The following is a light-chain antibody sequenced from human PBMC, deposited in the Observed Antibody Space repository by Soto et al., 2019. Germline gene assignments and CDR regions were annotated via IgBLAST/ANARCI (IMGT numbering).Light chain of an antibody. CDR3: QQRSNWPGT. Sequence: VLTQSPATLSLSPGERATLSCRASQSIHTSLAWYQQKSGKPPRLIISDSTLRANGAPDRFGGSRSGTEFTLTINSLEPEDFAVYYCQQRSNWPGTFGQGTKVDIK. CDR2: DST. CDR1: QSIHTS. V-gene: IGKV3-11*01. J-gene: IGKJ1*01.